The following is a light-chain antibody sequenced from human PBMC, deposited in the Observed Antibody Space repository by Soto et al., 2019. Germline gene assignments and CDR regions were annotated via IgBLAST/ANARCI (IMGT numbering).Light chain of an antibody. Sequence: EIVLTQSPATLSLSPGERASLSCRASQSISVYLAWYQQKPGQAPRLLIYDASNRATGIPVRFSGSGSGTDFTLTISRLEPEDFAVYYCHQRTRWPLTFGVGTKVEIK. CDR3: HQRTRWPLT. J-gene: IGKJ4*01. CDR2: DAS. CDR1: QSISVY. V-gene: IGKV3-11*01.